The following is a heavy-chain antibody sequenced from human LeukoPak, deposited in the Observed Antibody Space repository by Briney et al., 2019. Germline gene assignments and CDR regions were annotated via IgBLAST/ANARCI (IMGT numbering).Heavy chain of an antibody. CDR3: ARQETSSYNGAFDI. CDR2: IKKDGSEM. Sequence: GGSLRLSCAASGFTFSSYSMNWVRQAPGKGLEGVANIKKDGSEMYYVDSVKGRFTISRDNAKNSLYLQMNSLRADDTAVYHCARQETSSYNGAFDIWGQGTMVTVSS. J-gene: IGHJ3*02. D-gene: IGHD1-26*01. V-gene: IGHV3-7*01. CDR1: GFTFSSYS.